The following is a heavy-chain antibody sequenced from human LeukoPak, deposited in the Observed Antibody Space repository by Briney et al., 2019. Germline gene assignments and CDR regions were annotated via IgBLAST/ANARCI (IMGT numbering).Heavy chain of an antibody. CDR2: INHSGST. J-gene: IGHJ4*02. D-gene: IGHD6-19*01. V-gene: IGHV4-34*01. CDR1: GGSFSGYY. Sequence: PSETLSLTCAVYGGSFSGYYWSWIRQPPGKGLEWIGEINHSGSTNYNPSLKSRVTISVDTSKNQFSLMLSSVTAADTAVYYCARGLYTNGWYYFDYWGQGTLVTVSS. CDR3: ARGLYTNGWYYFDY.